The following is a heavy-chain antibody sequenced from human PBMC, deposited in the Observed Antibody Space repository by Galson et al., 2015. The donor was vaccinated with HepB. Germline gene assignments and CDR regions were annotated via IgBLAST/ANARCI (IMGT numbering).Heavy chain of an antibody. J-gene: IGHJ4*02. CDR2: ISGSGGST. CDR1: GFTFSSYA. Sequence: SLRLSCAASGFTFSSYAMSWVRQAPGKGLEWVPAISGSGGSTYYADSVKGRFTISRDNSKNTLYLQMNSLRAEDTAVYYCAKDPPGGLSTDYWGQGTLVTVSS. CDR3: AKDPPGGLSTDY. D-gene: IGHD3-16*02. V-gene: IGHV3-23*01.